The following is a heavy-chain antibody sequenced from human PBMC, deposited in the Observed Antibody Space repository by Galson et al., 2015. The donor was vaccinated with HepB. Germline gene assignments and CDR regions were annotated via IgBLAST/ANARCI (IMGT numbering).Heavy chain of an antibody. V-gene: IGHV7-4-1*02. J-gene: IGHJ6*02. D-gene: IGHD4-11*01. Sequence: SVKVSCKASGYTSTSYALNWVRQAPGQGLEWMGWINTNTGNPGYAQGFTGRFVFSLDTSVSTAHLQISSLKAEDTAVYYCASTSTVADGLGMDVWGQGTAVTVSS. CDR3: ASTSTVADGLGMDV. CDR2: INTNTGNP. CDR1: GYTSTSYA.